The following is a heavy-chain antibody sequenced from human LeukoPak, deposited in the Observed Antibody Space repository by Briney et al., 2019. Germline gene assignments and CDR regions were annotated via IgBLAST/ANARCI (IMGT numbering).Heavy chain of an antibody. D-gene: IGHD5-18*01. CDR2: ISSSGSTI. V-gene: IGHV3-48*03. J-gene: IGHJ4*02. Sequence: GGSLRLSCAASGFTFRSYEMNWVRQAPGKGLEWVSYISSSGSTIYYADSVKGRFTISRDNAKNSLYLQMNSLRAEDTAVYYCARQVGYSYGYGESSDWGQGTLVTVSS. CDR3: ARQVGYSYGYGESSD. CDR1: GFTFRSYE.